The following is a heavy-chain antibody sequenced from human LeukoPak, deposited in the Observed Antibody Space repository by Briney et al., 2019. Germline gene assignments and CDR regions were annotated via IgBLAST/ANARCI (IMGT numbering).Heavy chain of an antibody. CDR2: IIPIFGTA. CDR3: ASFHRYSYETNAFDI. J-gene: IGHJ3*02. CDR1: GGTVSRYP. V-gene: IGHV1-69*06. D-gene: IGHD5-18*01. Sequence: PGSSVKVSCKASGGTVSRYPISWVRQAPGQGLEWMGGIIPIFGTANYAQKFQGRVTITADKSTSTAYMELSSLRSEDTAVYYCASFHRYSYETNAFDIWGQGTMVTVSS.